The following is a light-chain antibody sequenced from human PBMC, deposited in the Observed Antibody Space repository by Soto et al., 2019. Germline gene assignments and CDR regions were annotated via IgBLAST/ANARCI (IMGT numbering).Light chain of an antibody. CDR2: ENN. V-gene: IGLV1-51*02. Sequence: QSVLTQPPSVSVAPGQKVTISCSGSSSNIGNNYVSWYQHLPGTAPKLLIYENNKRPSGIPDRFSGSKSGTSATLGITGLQTGDEADYYCGAWDSSLSAGVFGTGTKLTVL. CDR3: GAWDSSLSAGV. CDR1: SSNIGNNY. J-gene: IGLJ1*01.